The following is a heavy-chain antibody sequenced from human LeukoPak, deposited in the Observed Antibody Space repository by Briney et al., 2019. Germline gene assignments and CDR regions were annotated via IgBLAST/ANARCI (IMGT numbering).Heavy chain of an antibody. CDR3: ARQTASAMLRGVNDGFDV. D-gene: IGHD3-10*01. V-gene: IGHV4-39*01. CDR1: GGSISSSTYF. CDR2: IYYSGST. J-gene: IGHJ3*01. Sequence: KASETLSLTCTVSGGSISSSTYFWGWIRQPPGKGLEWIGSIYYSGSTYYNPSLKSRVTISVDTSKNQFSLKLSSVTAADTAVYYCARQTASAMLRGVNDGFDVWGQGTMVTVSS.